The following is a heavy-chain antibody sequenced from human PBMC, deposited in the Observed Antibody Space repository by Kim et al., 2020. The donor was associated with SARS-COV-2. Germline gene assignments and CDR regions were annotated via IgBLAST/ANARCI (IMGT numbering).Heavy chain of an antibody. D-gene: IGHD5-18*01. CDR3: ARPRGYSYGSYIDY. CDR1: GFTFSSYA. J-gene: IGHJ4*02. CDR2: ISYDGSNK. V-gene: IGHV3-30-3*01. Sequence: GGSLRLSCAASGFTFSSYAMHWVRQAPGKGLEWVAVISYDGSNKYYADSVKGRFTISRDNPKNTLYLQMNSLRAEDTAVYYCARPRGYSYGSYIDYWGQGTLVTVSS.